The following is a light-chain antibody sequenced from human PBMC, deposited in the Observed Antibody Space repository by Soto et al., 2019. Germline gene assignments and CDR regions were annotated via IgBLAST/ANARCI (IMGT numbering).Light chain of an antibody. CDR2: AVS. CDR1: QAIRND. V-gene: IGKV1-6*01. J-gene: IGKJ1*01. Sequence: AIPMTQSPSSLSASVGDRVTITCRASQAIRNDLGWYQQIPGKAPKLLIYAVSNLQSGVPSRFSGSGSGTDFTLTISSLQPEDFATYYCLQDYNYPWAFGQGTKVEIK. CDR3: LQDYNYPWA.